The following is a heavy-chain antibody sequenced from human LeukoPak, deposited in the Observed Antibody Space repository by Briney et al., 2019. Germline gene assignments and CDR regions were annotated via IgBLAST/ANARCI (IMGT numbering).Heavy chain of an antibody. V-gene: IGHV5-10-1*01. CDR1: GYSFTNYW. Sequence: PGESLKISCQGSGYSFTNYWITWVRQLPGKGLEWMGKIDPSDSYTNYSPSFQGHVTISADKSISTAYLQWSSLKASDTAMYYCARRTGFLFGMDVWGQGTPVTVSS. D-gene: IGHD6-19*01. CDR3: ARRTGFLFGMDV. J-gene: IGHJ6*02. CDR2: IDPSDSYT.